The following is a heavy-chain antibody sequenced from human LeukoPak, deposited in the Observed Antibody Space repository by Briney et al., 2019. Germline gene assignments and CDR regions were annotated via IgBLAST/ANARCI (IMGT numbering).Heavy chain of an antibody. Sequence: ASVKVSCKASGYTFTCYYMHWVRQAPGQGLEWMGWINPNSGGTNYAQKFQGRVTMTRDTSISTAYMELSRLRSDDTAVYYCARGVVVPAAKYNWFDPWGQGTLVTVSS. V-gene: IGHV1-2*02. J-gene: IGHJ5*02. CDR3: ARGVVVPAAKYNWFDP. CDR1: GYTFTCYY. CDR2: INPNSGGT. D-gene: IGHD2-2*01.